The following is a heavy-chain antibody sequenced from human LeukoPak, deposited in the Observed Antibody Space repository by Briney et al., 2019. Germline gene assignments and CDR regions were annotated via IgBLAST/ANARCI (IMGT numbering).Heavy chain of an antibody. Sequence: SETLSLTCTVSGGSISSYYWSWIRQPPGKGLEWIGYIYYSGSTNYNPSLKSRVTISVDTSKKHFSLKLSSVTAADTAVYYCAGLVNWSHGEVDYWGQGTLVTVSS. CDR3: AGLVNWSHGEVDY. V-gene: IGHV4-59*08. CDR2: IYYSGST. CDR1: GGSISSYY. D-gene: IGHD1-20*01. J-gene: IGHJ4*02.